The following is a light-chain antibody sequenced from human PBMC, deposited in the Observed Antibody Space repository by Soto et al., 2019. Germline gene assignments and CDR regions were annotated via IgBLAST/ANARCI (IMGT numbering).Light chain of an antibody. Sequence: EIVMTQSPATLSVSPGERATLSCRASQSVSSNLAWYQQKPGQAPRLLIYGASNRATGIPARFSCGGSGTEFTLTISSLQSEDFAVYHCQQYSNWPLTFGGGTKVEIK. V-gene: IGKV3-15*01. CDR1: QSVSSN. CDR2: GAS. CDR3: QQYSNWPLT. J-gene: IGKJ4*01.